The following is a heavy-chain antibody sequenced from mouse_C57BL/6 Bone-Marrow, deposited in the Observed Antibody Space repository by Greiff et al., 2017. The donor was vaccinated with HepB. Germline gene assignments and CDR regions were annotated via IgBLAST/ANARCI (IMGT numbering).Heavy chain of an antibody. V-gene: IGHV1-64*01. J-gene: IGHJ2*01. CDR2: IHPNSGST. CDR3: TRSGDGYYKGY. CDR1: GYTFTSYW. D-gene: IGHD2-3*01. Sequence: QVQLQQPGAELVKPGASVKLSCKASGYTFTSYWMHWVKQRPGQGLEWIGMIHPNSGSTNYNEKFKSKATLTVDKSSSTAYMQLSSLTSEDSAVYYCTRSGDGYYKGYWGQGTTLTVSS.